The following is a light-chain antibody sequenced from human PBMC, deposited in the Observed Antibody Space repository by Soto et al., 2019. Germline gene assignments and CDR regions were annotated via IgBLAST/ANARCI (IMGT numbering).Light chain of an antibody. Sequence: DIQMTQSPPSLSASVGDRVTINCRASQQFTSYVNWYQQKDGKAPKLLISDGSTLQTGVPPRFSGTGSGTDFTPTVNGLQPEDFATYYCQQSYGTPPTFGQGTTVEVK. V-gene: IGKV1-39*01. CDR2: DGS. CDR1: QQFTSY. CDR3: QQSYGTPPT. J-gene: IGKJ1*01.